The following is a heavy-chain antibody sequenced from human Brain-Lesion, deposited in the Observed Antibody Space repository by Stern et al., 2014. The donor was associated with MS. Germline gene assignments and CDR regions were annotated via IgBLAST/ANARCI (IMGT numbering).Heavy chain of an antibody. CDR2: PNPKTGST. CDR3: ARDQRGITIFGVVTDYYYLGMDV. CDR1: GYIFTGYY. J-gene: IGHJ6*02. V-gene: IGHV1-2*02. D-gene: IGHD3-3*01. Sequence: VQLVESGAEVKKPGASVKVSCKTSGYIFTGYYIHWVRQAPGPGIEWMAWPNPKTGSTKYAQKFQGIVTMSRDTSISTAYVELSSLTSDDTAVYYCARDQRGITIFGVVTDYYYLGMDVWGQGTTVTVSS.